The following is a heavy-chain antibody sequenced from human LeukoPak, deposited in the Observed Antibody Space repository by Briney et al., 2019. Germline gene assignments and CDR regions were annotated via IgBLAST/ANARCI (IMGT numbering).Heavy chain of an antibody. J-gene: IGHJ4*02. Sequence: SETLSLTCAVYGGSFSGYYWSWIRQPPGKGLEWIGEINHSGSTNYNPSLKSRVTISVDTSKNQFSLKLSSVTAADTAVYCCARVGSSWCFDYWGQGTLVTVSS. D-gene: IGHD6-13*01. V-gene: IGHV4-34*01. CDR2: INHSGST. CDR3: ARVGSSWCFDY. CDR1: GGSFSGYY.